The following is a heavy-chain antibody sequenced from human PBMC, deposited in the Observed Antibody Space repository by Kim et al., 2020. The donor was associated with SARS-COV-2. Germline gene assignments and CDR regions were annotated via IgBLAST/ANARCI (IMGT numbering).Heavy chain of an antibody. Sequence: FQGRVTITADESTSTAYMELSSLRSEDTAVYYCASRISVWFGESDRPFDYWGQGTLVTVSS. D-gene: IGHD3-10*01. J-gene: IGHJ4*02. V-gene: IGHV1-69*01. CDR3: ASRISVWFGESDRPFDY.